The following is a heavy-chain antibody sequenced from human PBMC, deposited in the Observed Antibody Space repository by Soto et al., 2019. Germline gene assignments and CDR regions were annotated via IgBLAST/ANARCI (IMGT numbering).Heavy chain of an antibody. CDR2: ISGSGGST. D-gene: IGHD3-3*01. Sequence: GGSLRLSCAASGFTFSSYAMSWVRQAPGKGLEWVSAISGSGGSTYYADSVKGRFTISRDNSKNTLYLQMNSLRAEDTAVYYCAKGDKYYDFWSGYPTNWFDPSGQGTLVTVSS. J-gene: IGHJ5*02. CDR3: AKGDKYYDFWSGYPTNWFDP. V-gene: IGHV3-23*01. CDR1: GFTFSSYA.